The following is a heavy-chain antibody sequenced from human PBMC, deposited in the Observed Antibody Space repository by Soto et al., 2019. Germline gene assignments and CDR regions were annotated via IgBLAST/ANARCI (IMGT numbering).Heavy chain of an antibody. Sequence: ASVKVSCKASGYTFTGYYMHWVRQAPGQGLEWMGWINPNSGGTNYAQKFQGRVTMTRDTSISTAYMELSRLRSDDTAVYYCAVVHKLEPNYFQHWGQGTLVTVSS. J-gene: IGHJ1*01. CDR2: INPNSGGT. V-gene: IGHV1-2*02. D-gene: IGHD1-7*01. CDR3: AVVHKLEPNYFQH. CDR1: GYTFTGYY.